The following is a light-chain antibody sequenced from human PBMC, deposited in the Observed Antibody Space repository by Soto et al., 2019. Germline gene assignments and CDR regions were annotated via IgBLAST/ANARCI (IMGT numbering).Light chain of an antibody. V-gene: IGKV3-20*01. CDR2: GAS. Sequence: EIVLTQSPGTLSLSPGERATLSCRASQSVSSSYLAWYQQKPGQAPRLLIYGASSRATGIPDRFSGSGSGTDFTLTISRLEPEGFAVYYCQQYGSSLFGQGTKLEIK. J-gene: IGKJ2*01. CDR1: QSVSSSY. CDR3: QQYGSSL.